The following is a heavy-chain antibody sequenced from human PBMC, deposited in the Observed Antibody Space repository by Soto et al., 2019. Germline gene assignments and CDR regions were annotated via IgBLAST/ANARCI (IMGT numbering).Heavy chain of an antibody. CDR1: GASIRSYY. D-gene: IGHD3-10*01. V-gene: IGHV4-59*08. J-gene: IGHJ5*02. CDR3: ARRDHGPGSDS. CDR2: IFSSGST. Sequence: SETLSLTCTVSGASIRSYYWSWIRQPPGKGLEWIGYIFSSGSTNYNPSLKSRVTISVDTSKNQFSLKVSSVTAADTAVYYCARRDHGPGSDSWGQGTLVTVAS.